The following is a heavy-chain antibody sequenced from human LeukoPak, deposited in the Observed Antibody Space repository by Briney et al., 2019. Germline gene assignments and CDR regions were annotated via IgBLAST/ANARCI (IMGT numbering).Heavy chain of an antibody. Sequence: ASVKVSCKASGYTFTGYYMHWVRQAPGLGLEWMGWINPNSGGTNYAQKFQGRVTMTRDTSISTAYMELSRLRSDDTAVYYCARGRLVYDFWSGYYWFDPWGQGTLVTVSS. CDR3: ARGRLVYDFWSGYYWFDP. CDR2: INPNSGGT. D-gene: IGHD3-3*01. V-gene: IGHV1-2*02. CDR1: GYTFTGYY. J-gene: IGHJ5*02.